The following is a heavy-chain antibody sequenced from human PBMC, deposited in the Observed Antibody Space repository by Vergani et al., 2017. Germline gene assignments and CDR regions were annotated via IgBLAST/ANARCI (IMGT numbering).Heavy chain of an antibody. Sequence: EVQLLQSEGAVVQPGGSLRLSCVASVFTFISHAMSWLRQGHGQGLEWVSSIKSTGDSTHSAYSVKGRFTISRDSSKNTLYLQMNSLGVEDTAVYYCGGGSDNYNWGQGTLVTVSS. CDR1: VFTFISHA. V-gene: IGHV3-23*01. CDR3: GGGSDNYN. CDR2: IKSTGDST. D-gene: IGHD5-24*01. J-gene: IGHJ4*02.